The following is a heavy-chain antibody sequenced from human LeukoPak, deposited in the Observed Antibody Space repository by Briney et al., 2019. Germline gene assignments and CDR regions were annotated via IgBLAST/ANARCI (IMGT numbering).Heavy chain of an antibody. J-gene: IGHJ4*02. V-gene: IGHV4-59*01. CDR3: ASRSSGWYFEN. Sequence: SETLSLTCTVSGGSISSFYWSWIRQPPGKGLEWIGYIYYTGSTNYNSSLKSRVTISVDTSKNQFSLNLSSVTAADTAMYYCASRSSGWYFENWGQGTLVTVSS. D-gene: IGHD6-19*01. CDR2: IYYTGST. CDR1: GGSISSFY.